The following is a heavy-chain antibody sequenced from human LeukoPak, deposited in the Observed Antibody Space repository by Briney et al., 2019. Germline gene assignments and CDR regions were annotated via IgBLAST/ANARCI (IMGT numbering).Heavy chain of an antibody. J-gene: IGHJ4*02. V-gene: IGHV3-9*01. Sequence: PGGSLRLSRAASGFSFDDHAMHWVRQAPGKGLEWVSGISWNSNSIGYADSVKGRFTISRDNAKNSLYLQMNSLTSEDTALYYCAKDKYSSSLSEFDYWGQGTLVTVSS. CDR2: ISWNSNSI. CDR1: GFSFDDHA. D-gene: IGHD6-13*01. CDR3: AKDKYSSSLSEFDY.